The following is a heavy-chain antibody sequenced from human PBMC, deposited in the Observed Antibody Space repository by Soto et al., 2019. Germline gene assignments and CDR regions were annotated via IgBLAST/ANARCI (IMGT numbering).Heavy chain of an antibody. Sequence: QVQLQESGPGLVKPSQTLSLTCTVSGGSISSGGYYWSWIRQHPGKGLEWIGYIYYSGSTYYNPSLKSRVTISVETSKNQFSLKLSSVTAADTAVYYCARDVSVYIAAAGKVGAFDIWGQGTMVTVSS. D-gene: IGHD6-13*01. CDR2: IYYSGST. J-gene: IGHJ3*02. V-gene: IGHV4-31*03. CDR1: GGSISSGGYY. CDR3: ARDVSVYIAAAGKVGAFDI.